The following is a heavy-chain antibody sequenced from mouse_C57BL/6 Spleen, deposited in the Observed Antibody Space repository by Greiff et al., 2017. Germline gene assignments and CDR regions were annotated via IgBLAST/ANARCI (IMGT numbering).Heavy chain of an antibody. CDR2: INPNNGGT. D-gene: IGHD2-5*01. CDR3: ARSYYSNYYFDY. CDR1: GYTFTDYY. V-gene: IGHV1-26*01. J-gene: IGHJ2*01. Sequence: EVQLQQSGPELVKPGASVKISCKASGYTFTDYYMNWVKQSHGKSLEWIGDINPNNGGTSYNQKFKGKATLTVDKSSSTAYMELRSLTSEDSAVYYYARSYYSNYYFDYWGQGTTLTVSS.